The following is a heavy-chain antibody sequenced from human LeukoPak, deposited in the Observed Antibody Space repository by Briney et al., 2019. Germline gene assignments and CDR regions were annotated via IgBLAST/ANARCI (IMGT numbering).Heavy chain of an antibody. CDR3: GRHLSTTSGDY. D-gene: IGHD3-3*01. CDR2: IYYTGRT. CDR1: GASISSSSYY. J-gene: IGHJ4*02. V-gene: IGHV4-39*01. Sequence: PSETLSLTCTVSGASISSSSYYWSWIRQPPGKGLEWIGSIYYTGRTYYNPSLRSRVTVSVDTSKNQFSLKLTSVTAADTAVYYCGRHLSTTSGDYWGQGTLVTVSS.